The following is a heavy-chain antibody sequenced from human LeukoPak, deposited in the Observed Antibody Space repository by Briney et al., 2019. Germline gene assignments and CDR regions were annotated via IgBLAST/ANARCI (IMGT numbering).Heavy chain of an antibody. J-gene: IGHJ6*02. V-gene: IGHV3-30-3*01. CDR1: GFTFSSYA. CDR3: ARDLVADHNFYGMDV. D-gene: IGHD1-14*01. Sequence: PGRSLRLSCAASGFTFSSYAMHWVRQAPGKGLEWVAVISYDGSNKYYADSVKGRFTISRDNSKNTLYLQMNSLRAEDTAVYYCARDLVADHNFYGMDVWGQGTTVTVSS. CDR2: ISYDGSNK.